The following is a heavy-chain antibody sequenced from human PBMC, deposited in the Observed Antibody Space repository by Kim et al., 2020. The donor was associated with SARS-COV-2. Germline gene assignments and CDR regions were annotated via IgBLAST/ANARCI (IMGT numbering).Heavy chain of an antibody. V-gene: IGHV4-39*01. J-gene: IGHJ4*02. CDR3: ARHASGGTISGWYHDY. D-gene: IGHD6-19*01. CDR1: GGSISSGSYY. Sequence: SETLSLTCTVSGGSISSGSYYWGWNRQTPGKGLEWIGTIYYTGNTYYNASLKSRVTISIDTSKNQFSLKLSSVTAADTAIYYCARHASGGTISGWYHDYWGQGTLVTVSS. CDR2: IYYTGNT.